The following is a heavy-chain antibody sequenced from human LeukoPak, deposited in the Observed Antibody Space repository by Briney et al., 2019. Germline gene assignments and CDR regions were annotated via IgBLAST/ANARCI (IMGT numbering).Heavy chain of an antibody. J-gene: IGHJ4*02. D-gene: IGHD6-13*01. V-gene: IGHV4-59*01. CDR3: ARERRQLAEFDY. CDR2: IYYSGST. CDR1: GGSISSYY. Sequence: SETLSLTCTVSGGSISSYYWSWIRQPPGKGLEWIGYIYYSGSTNYNPSLKSRVTISVDTSKDQFSLKLSSVTAADTAVYYCARERRQLAEFDYWGQGTLVTVSS.